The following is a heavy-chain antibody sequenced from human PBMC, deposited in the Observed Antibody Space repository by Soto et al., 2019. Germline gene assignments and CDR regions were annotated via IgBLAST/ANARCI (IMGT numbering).Heavy chain of an antibody. CDR2: INPNSGGT. J-gene: IGHJ6*02. CDR1: GYTFTSYG. CDR3: ARGAAALMDV. Sequence: SVKVSCKASGYTFTSYGISWVRQAPGQGLQWMGWINPNSGGTNYAQKFQGRVTMTRDTSISTAYMELSSLRFDDTAVYYCARGAAALMDVWGQGTTVTVSS. D-gene: IGHD6-13*01. V-gene: IGHV1-2*02.